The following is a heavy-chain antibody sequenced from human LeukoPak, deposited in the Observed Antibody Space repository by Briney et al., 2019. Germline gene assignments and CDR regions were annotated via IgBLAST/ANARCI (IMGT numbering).Heavy chain of an antibody. CDR1: GYTFTSYD. Sequence: ASVKVSCKASGYTFTSYDINWVREAPGQGLEWMGWMNPDSGNTGYAQKFQGRVTMTRNTSISTAYMELSSLRSEDTAVYYCAKRGYSYGDFDYWGQGTLVTVSS. CDR2: MNPDSGNT. J-gene: IGHJ4*02. CDR3: AKRGYSYGDFDY. D-gene: IGHD5-18*01. V-gene: IGHV1-8*01.